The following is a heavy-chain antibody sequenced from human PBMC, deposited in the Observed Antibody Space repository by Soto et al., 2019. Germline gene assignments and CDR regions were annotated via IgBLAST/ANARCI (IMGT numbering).Heavy chain of an antibody. J-gene: IGHJ5*02. D-gene: IGHD3-10*01. V-gene: IGHV4-39*07. Sequence: XXTLSLPCTVSGGSISSSSYYWGSIRQPPGKGLEWIGEINHSGSTNYNPSLKSRVTISVDTSKNQFSLKLSSVTAADTVVYYCARAIRRMVRATFDPWGQGTLVTVSS. CDR1: GGSISSSSYY. CDR2: INHSGST. CDR3: ARAIRRMVRATFDP.